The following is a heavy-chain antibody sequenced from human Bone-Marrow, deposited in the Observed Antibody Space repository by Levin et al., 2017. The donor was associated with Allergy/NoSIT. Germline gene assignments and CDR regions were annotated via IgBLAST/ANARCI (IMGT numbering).Heavy chain of an antibody. D-gene: IGHD6-19*01. CDR1: GFTFSSYW. Sequence: GGSLRLSCAASGFTFSSYWMHWVRQAPGKGLMWVSRINEDGSTTNYADSVKGRFTISRDNAKNTLYLQMNSLRAEDTALYFCVRDLAGADGYWGQGTLVYASA. V-gene: IGHV3-74*01. CDR2: INEDGSTT. CDR3: VRDLAGADGY. J-gene: IGHJ4*02.